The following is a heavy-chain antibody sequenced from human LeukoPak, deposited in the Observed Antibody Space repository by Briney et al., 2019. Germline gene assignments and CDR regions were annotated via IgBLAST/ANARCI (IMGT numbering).Heavy chain of an antibody. J-gene: IGHJ3*02. Sequence: PGGSLRLSCAASGFTFSNAWMSWVRQAPGKGLEWVGRIKSKTDGGTTDYAAPVKGRFTNSRDDSKNTLYLQMNSLKTEDTAVYYCTTGEVPAAADAFDIWGQGTMVTVSS. D-gene: IGHD2-2*01. V-gene: IGHV3-15*01. CDR3: TTGEVPAAADAFDI. CDR1: GFTFSNAW. CDR2: IKSKTDGGTT.